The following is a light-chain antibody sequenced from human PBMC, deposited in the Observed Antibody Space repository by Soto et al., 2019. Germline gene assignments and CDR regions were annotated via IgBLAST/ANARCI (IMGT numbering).Light chain of an antibody. V-gene: IGLV4-69*01. J-gene: IGLJ2*01. CDR2: VNSDGSP. CDR1: RKQRSYA. Sequence: QPVLTQSPSASASLGASVKPTCILGRKQRSYAIAWHQQQPQKGPRFLMKVNSDGSPNKGDGIPDRFSGSSSGAERYLTISSLQSEDEADYYCQTWGTGFVVFGGGTKVTVL. CDR3: QTWGTGFVV.